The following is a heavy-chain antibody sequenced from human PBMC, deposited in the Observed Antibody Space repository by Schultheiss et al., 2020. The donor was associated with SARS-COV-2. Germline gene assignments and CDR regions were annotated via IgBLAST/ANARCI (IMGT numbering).Heavy chain of an antibody. Sequence: ASVKVSCKASGYTFTSYYIHWVRQAPGQGLAWMGMINPSGDMTTYSQKFQGRVTMTSDTSTSTVFMELSSLTSEDTALYFCANSGNSPYIWLGPWGQGTLVTV. J-gene: IGHJ5*02. V-gene: IGHV1-46*01. D-gene: IGHD1-26*01. CDR1: GYTFTSYY. CDR3: ANSGNSPYIWLGP. CDR2: INPSGDMT.